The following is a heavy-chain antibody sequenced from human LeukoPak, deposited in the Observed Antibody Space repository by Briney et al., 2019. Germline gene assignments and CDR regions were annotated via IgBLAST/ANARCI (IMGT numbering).Heavy chain of an antibody. Sequence: GGSLRLSCAASGFTFSSYGMPWVRQAPGKGLGWVAVISYDGSNKYYADSVKGRFTISRDNSKNTLYLQMNSLRAEDTAVYYCAKDLGYCSGGSCYRFDYWGQGTLVTVSS. CDR2: ISYDGSNK. D-gene: IGHD2-15*01. J-gene: IGHJ4*02. CDR1: GFTFSSYG. CDR3: AKDLGYCSGGSCYRFDY. V-gene: IGHV3-30*18.